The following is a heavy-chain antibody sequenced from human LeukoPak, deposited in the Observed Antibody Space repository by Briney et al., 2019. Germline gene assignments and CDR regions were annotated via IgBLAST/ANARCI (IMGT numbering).Heavy chain of an antibody. CDR2: IHHSGTA. CDR1: GGSISRDY. D-gene: IGHD1-14*01. Sequence: SETLSLTCTVSGGSISRDYWSWIRQPPGKGLEWIGYIHHSGTANYNSSLTSRVTIAIDTSKKEFSLKLTSVTAADTADYFCARGIPSGYYYYMDVWGKGTTVTISS. V-gene: IGHV4-59*01. J-gene: IGHJ6*03. CDR3: ARGIPSGYYYYMDV.